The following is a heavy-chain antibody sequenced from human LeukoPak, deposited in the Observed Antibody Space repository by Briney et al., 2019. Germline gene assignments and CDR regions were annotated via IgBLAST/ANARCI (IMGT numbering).Heavy chain of an antibody. V-gene: IGHV3-21*01. CDR3: ARVEDYGSYAPLGY. Sequence: PGGSLRLSCAASGFTFSDYTMTWVRQAPGRGLEWLSSITGYSTYIYYADSVKGRFTISTDNPKNSVYLEVNSLRAEDTALYYCARVEDYGSYAPLGYWGQGILVTVSS. J-gene: IGHJ4*02. CDR2: ITGYSTYI. D-gene: IGHD4-11*01. CDR1: GFTFSDYT.